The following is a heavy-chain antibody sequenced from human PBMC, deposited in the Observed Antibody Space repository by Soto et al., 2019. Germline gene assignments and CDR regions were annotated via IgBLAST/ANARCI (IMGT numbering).Heavy chain of an antibody. CDR1: GFTFDDYG. J-gene: IGHJ4*02. CDR3: ATGSPTSLSVYYFDY. V-gene: IGHV3-20*04. D-gene: IGHD3-10*01. Sequence: EVQLVESGGGVVRPGGSLRLSCAASGFTFDDYGMSWVRQAPGKGLEWVSGINWNGGSTGYADSVKGRFTISRDNAKNSLYLQMNSLRAEDTALYYCATGSPTSLSVYYFDYWGQGTLVTVSS. CDR2: INWNGGST.